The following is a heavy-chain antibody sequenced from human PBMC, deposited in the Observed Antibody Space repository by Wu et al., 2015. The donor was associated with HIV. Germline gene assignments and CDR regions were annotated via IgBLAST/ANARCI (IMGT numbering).Heavy chain of an antibody. Sequence: QVQLVQSGAEVKKPGSSVKVSCKASGGTFSSYAISWVRQAPGQGLEWMGRIIPIFGTANYAQKFQGRVTITADESTSTAYMELSSLRSEDTAVYYCARGTASGYCSGGSCSNAFDIWGQGTMVTVSS. D-gene: IGHD2-15*01. CDR3: ARGTASGYCSGGSCSNAFDI. CDR2: IIPIFGTA. V-gene: IGHV1-69*13. CDR1: GGTFSSYA. J-gene: IGHJ3*02.